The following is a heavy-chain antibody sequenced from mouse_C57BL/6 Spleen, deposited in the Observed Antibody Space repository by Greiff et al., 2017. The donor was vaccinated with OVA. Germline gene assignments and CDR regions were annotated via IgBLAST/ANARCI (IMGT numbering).Heavy chain of an antibody. CDR3: ARDRRPFDY. V-gene: IGHV5-4*01. CDR1: GFTFSSYA. Sequence: EVHLVESGGGLVKPGGSLKLSCAASGFTFSSYAMSWVRQTPEKRLEWVATISDGGSYTYYPDNVKGRFTISRDNAKNNLYLQMSHLKSEDTAMYYCARDRRPFDYWGQGTTLTVSS. CDR2: ISDGGSYT. J-gene: IGHJ2*01.